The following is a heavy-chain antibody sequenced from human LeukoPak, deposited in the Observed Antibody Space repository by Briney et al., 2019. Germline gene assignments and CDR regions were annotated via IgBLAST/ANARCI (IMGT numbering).Heavy chain of an antibody. D-gene: IGHD2-15*01. CDR3: ARGITGGGSYTQNDY. V-gene: IGHV1-18*01. CDR1: GYTFTSYG. Sequence: GASVKVSCKASGYTFTSYGISWVRQAPGQGLEWMGWISAYNGNTNYAQNLQGRVTMTTDTSTSTAYMELRSLRSDDTAVYYCARGITGGGSYTQNDYWGQGTLVTVSS. CDR2: ISAYNGNT. J-gene: IGHJ4*02.